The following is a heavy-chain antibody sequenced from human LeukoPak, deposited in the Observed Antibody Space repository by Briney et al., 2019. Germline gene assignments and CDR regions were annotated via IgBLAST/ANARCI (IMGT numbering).Heavy chain of an antibody. Sequence: SETLSLTCSVSGGSISSYYWSWIRQPAGKGLEWIGRIYTSGSTNYNPSLESRVTISVDKSKNQFSLKLSSVTAADTAVYYCARGSSSWYGFDYWGQGTLVTVSS. CDR2: IYTSGST. CDR1: GGSISSYY. V-gene: IGHV4-4*07. CDR3: ARGSSSWYGFDY. D-gene: IGHD6-13*01. J-gene: IGHJ4*02.